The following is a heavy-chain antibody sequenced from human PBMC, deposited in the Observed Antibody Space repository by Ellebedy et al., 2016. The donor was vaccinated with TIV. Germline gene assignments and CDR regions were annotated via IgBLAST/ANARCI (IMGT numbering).Heavy chain of an antibody. D-gene: IGHD6-19*01. CDR1: GPFIFSNYA. CDR3: ARDHWGGWGSGPASQHDS. V-gene: IGHV3-23*01. Sequence: GESLKISCAGSGPFIFSNYAMSWVRQAPGGGLEWLSSIRGNDETYYAESVKGRFTISRDNSKKTLYLQMNSLSAEDTATYYCARDHWGGWGSGPASQHDSWGQGTLVTVSS. J-gene: IGHJ4*02. CDR2: IRGNDET.